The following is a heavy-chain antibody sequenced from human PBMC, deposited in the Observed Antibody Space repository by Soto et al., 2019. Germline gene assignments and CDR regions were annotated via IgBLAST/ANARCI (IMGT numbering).Heavy chain of an antibody. Sequence: SETLSLTCAVYGGSFSGYYWSWIRQPPGKGLEWIGEINHSGSTNYNPSLKSRVTISVDTSENQFSLKLSSVTAADTAVYYCARAMYYDFWSGTQRSWFDPWGQGTLVTVS. V-gene: IGHV4-34*01. J-gene: IGHJ5*02. CDR1: GGSFSGYY. CDR3: ARAMYYDFWSGTQRSWFDP. CDR2: INHSGST. D-gene: IGHD3-3*01.